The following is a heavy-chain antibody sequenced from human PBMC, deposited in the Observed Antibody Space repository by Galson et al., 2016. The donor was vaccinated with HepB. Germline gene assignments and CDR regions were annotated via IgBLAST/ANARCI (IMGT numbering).Heavy chain of an antibody. CDR3: ASWSYGMGV. CDR1: GFTFSTYW. CDR2: IKPDGSDK. Sequence: SLRLSCAASGFTFSTYWMSWVRQAPGKGLEWVANIKPDGSDKYYVDSVKGRFTISRDNAKNSLYLQMNSLRAEDTAVYYCASWSYGMGVWGQGTTVPVSS. V-gene: IGHV3-7*03. J-gene: IGHJ6*02.